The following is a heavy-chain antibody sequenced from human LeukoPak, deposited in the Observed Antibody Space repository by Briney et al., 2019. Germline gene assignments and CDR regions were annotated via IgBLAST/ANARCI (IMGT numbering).Heavy chain of an antibody. CDR1: GFTFSSYS. J-gene: IGHJ4*02. V-gene: IGHV3-21*01. D-gene: IGHD5-24*01. CDR2: ISSSSSYI. Sequence: GGSLRLSCAASGFTFSSYSMNWVRPAPGKGLEWVSSISSSSSYIYYADSVKGRFTISRDNAKNSLYLQMNSLRAEDTAVYYCARGYQRWLQSIPDYWGQGTLVTVSS. CDR3: ARGYQRWLQSIPDY.